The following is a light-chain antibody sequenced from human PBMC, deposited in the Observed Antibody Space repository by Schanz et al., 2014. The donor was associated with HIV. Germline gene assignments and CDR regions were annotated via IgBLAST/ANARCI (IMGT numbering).Light chain of an antibody. J-gene: IGKJ2*01. CDR1: QSVGNN. CDR2: GAS. CDR3: QQYYNWTPVT. V-gene: IGKV3-15*01. Sequence: EIVMTQSPATLSVSPGDRVTLSCRASQSVGNNLAWYQQKPGQAPRLLIYGASTRATGIPARFSGSGSGTQFTLTITSLQSADFAVYYCQQYYNWTPVTFGQGTKLDIK.